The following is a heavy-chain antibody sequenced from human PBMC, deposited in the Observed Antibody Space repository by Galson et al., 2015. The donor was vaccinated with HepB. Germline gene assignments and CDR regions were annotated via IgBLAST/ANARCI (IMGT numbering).Heavy chain of an antibody. V-gene: IGHV1-2*02. D-gene: IGHD3-3*01. CDR1: GYTLTGYY. CDR3: VRSLDFWSGKFDH. Sequence: SVKVSCKASGYTLTGYYMHWLRQAPGQGLEWMGWMNPISGGTNLAQKFQGRVNMTRDTAINTAYMDVSSLRSDDTAIYYCVRSLDFWSGKFDHWGQGTLVTVSS. CDR2: MNPISGGT. J-gene: IGHJ4*02.